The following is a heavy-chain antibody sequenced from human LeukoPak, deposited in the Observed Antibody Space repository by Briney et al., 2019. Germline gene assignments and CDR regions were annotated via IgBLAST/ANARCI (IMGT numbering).Heavy chain of an antibody. D-gene: IGHD3-10*01. CDR1: GFTFSNYN. J-gene: IGHJ6*02. CDR2: ISSTSSYI. Sequence: PGGSLRLSCAASGFTFSNYNFYWVRQAPGKGLEWVSSISSTSSYIYYADSMKGRFTISSDNAKNSLYLQMNSLRAEDTAVYYCARALWSGPVYYGMDVWGQGTTVTVSS. V-gene: IGHV3-21*01. CDR3: ARALWSGPVYYGMDV.